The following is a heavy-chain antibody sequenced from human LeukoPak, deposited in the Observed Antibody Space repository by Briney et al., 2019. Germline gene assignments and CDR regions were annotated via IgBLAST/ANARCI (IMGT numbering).Heavy chain of an antibody. D-gene: IGHD1-26*01. V-gene: IGHV3-7*01. J-gene: IGHJ3*02. CDR1: GFTFSSYW. CDR3: ARPDVGANDAFDI. CDR2: IKQDASEK. Sequence: QPGGSLRLSCAASGFTFSSYWMSWVRQAPGKGLEWVANIKQDASEKYYVDSVKGRFTISRDNAKNSLYLQMNSLRAEDTAVYYCARPDVGANDAFDIWGQGTMVTVSS.